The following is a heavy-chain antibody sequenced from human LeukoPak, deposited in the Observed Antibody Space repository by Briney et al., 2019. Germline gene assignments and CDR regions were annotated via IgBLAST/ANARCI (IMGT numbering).Heavy chain of an antibody. CDR3: ARSLLWFGELSTVDY. D-gene: IGHD3-10*01. V-gene: IGHV4-31*03. CDR1: GGSISSGGYY. J-gene: IGHJ4*02. Sequence: SQTLSLTCTVSGGSISSGGYYWSWIRQHPGKGLEWIGYIYYSGSTYYNPSLKSRVTISVDTSKNQFSLRLSSVTAADTAVYYCARSLLWFGELSTVDYWGQGTMVTVSS. CDR2: IYYSGST.